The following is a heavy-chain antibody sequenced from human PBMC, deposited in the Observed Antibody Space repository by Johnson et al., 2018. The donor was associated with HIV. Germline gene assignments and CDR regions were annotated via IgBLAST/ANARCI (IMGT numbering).Heavy chain of an antibody. CDR3: ARESPAGAGSGSDAFDI. J-gene: IGHJ3*02. CDR2: IYSGGST. CDR1: GFTVSSNY. D-gene: IGHD3-10*01. Sequence: EVQLVESGGGLIQPGGSLRLSCAASGFTVSSNYMSWVRQAPGKGLEWVSVIYSGGSTYYADSVKGRLTISRDNSKNTLYLQMNSLRAEDTAVYYCARESPAGAGSGSDAFDIWGQGTMVTVSS. V-gene: IGHV3-66*03.